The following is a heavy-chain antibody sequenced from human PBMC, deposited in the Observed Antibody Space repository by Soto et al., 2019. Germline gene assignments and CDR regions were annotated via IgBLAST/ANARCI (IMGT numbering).Heavy chain of an antibody. Sequence: NLSLTCAVSGGSINSNNWWSWVRQPPGQGLEWIGEVHRSGSTNYNPSVRARVTISVDKFKNQFSLKLTSVTAADTAVYFCASPGYCSGADCHGTRWGQGILVTVS. CDR2: VHRSGST. D-gene: IGHD2-8*02. CDR3: ASPGYCSGADCHGTR. CDR1: GGSINSNNW. J-gene: IGHJ4*01. V-gene: IGHV4-4*01.